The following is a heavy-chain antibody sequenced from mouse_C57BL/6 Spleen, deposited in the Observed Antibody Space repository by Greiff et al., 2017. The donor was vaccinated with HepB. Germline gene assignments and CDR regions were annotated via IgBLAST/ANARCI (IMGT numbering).Heavy chain of an antibody. CDR2: IDPETGGT. D-gene: IGHD2-1*01. CDR3: TRGYGSYWYFDV. Sequence: QVQLQQSGAELVRPGASVTLSCKASGYTFTDYEMHWVKQTPVHGLEWIGAIDPETGGTAYNQKFKGKAILTADKSSSTAYMELRSLTSEDSAVYYCTRGYGSYWYFDVWGTGTTVTVSS. J-gene: IGHJ1*03. CDR1: GYTFTDYE. V-gene: IGHV1-15*01.